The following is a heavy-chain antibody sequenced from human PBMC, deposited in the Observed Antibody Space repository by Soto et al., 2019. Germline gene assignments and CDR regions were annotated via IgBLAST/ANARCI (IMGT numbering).Heavy chain of an antibody. CDR1: GITFNNYA. D-gene: IGHD3-16*01. V-gene: IGHV3-23*01. J-gene: IGHJ4*02. CDR2: ISGSGTSA. Sequence: PGGSLRLSCAASGITFNNYALSWVRQAPGKGLEWVSGISGSGTSAYYADSVKGRFTISRDNSKNTLSLQMNSLRADDTAVYYFAKEYAGGISMITSYFDYWGRGTLVTVSS. CDR3: AKEYAGGISMITSYFDY.